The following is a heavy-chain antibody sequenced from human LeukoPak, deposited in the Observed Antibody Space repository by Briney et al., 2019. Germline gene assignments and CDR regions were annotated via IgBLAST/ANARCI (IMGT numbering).Heavy chain of an antibody. CDR3: ARVVLLWFGESYYMDV. Sequence: SETLSLTCTVSGGSISSYYWSWLRQPAGKGLEWIGRIYTSGSTNYNPSLKSRVPMSVDTSKNQFSLKLSSVTAADTAVYYCARVVLLWFGESYYMDVWGKGTTVTVSS. CDR1: GGSISSYY. J-gene: IGHJ6*03. CDR2: IYTSGST. D-gene: IGHD3-10*01. V-gene: IGHV4-4*07.